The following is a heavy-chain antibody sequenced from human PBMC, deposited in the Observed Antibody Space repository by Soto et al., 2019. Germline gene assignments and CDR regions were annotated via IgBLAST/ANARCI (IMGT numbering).Heavy chain of an antibody. V-gene: IGHV3-30-3*01. Sequence: QVQLVESGGGVVQPGRSLRLSCAASGFTFSNYAMHWVRQAPGKWLEWVAVISYDGSNKYYADSVKGRFTISRDNSKNTLYLQMNSLRAEDTAVYYCARERTGYSSSWFRSEFDYWGQGTLVTVSS. CDR1: GFTFSNYA. D-gene: IGHD6-13*01. CDR3: ARERTGYSSSWFRSEFDY. CDR2: ISYDGSNK. J-gene: IGHJ4*02.